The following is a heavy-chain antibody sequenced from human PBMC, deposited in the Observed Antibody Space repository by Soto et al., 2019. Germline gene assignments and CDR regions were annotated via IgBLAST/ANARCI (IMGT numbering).Heavy chain of an antibody. Sequence: SETLSLTCAVSGGSIGGVGYSWSWIRQPPGKGLEWIGSIYHSGSTYYNPSLKSRVTISVDTSKNQFSLKLSSVTAADTAVYYCARDRVTMVRGVLDYWGQGTLVTVSS. CDR3: ARDRVTMVRGVLDY. V-gene: IGHV4-38-2*02. J-gene: IGHJ4*02. D-gene: IGHD3-10*01. CDR2: IYHSGST. CDR1: GGSIGGVGYS.